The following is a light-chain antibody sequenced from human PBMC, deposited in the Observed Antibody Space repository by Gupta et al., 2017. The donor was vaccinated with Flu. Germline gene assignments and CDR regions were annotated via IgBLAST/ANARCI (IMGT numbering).Light chain of an antibody. Sequence: SYELTQPPSVSVSPGQTASITCSGDKLGDKYVAWYQQKPGQSPVMVIYEDTKRPSEIPERFSASTSGTTATLTIIGTQTIDEADYYCQAWDTDSGVFGGGTKLNVL. CDR1: KLGDKY. CDR2: EDT. J-gene: IGLJ3*02. V-gene: IGLV3-1*01. CDR3: QAWDTDSGV.